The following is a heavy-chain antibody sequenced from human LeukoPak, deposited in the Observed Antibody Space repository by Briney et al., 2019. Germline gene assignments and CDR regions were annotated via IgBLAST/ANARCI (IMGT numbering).Heavy chain of an antibody. Sequence: ASVKVSCKASGYTFTSYGISWVRQAPGQGLEWMGWISAYNGNTNYAQKLQGRVTMTTGTSTSTAYMELRSLRSDDTAVYYCARDRPYGSGYDPPFDYWGQGTLVTVSS. CDR3: ARDRPYGSGYDPPFDY. CDR2: ISAYNGNT. CDR1: GYTFTSYG. V-gene: IGHV1-18*01. J-gene: IGHJ4*02. D-gene: IGHD5-12*01.